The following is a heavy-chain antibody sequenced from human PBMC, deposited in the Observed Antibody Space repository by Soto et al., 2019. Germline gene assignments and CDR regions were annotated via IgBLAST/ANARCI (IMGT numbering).Heavy chain of an antibody. Sequence: QVQLQESGPGLVKPSQTLSLTCTVSGGSITSGAYYWSWIRQHPGKGLEWIGYISDRGRTYYNPSLKSRVTISVDTSKNQFSLKLSSVTAADTAVYYCARSVRLGDLALRYWGQGTLVTVSS. CDR2: ISDRGRT. D-gene: IGHD3-16*02. CDR3: ARSVRLGDLALRY. J-gene: IGHJ4*02. V-gene: IGHV4-31*03. CDR1: GGSITSGAYY.